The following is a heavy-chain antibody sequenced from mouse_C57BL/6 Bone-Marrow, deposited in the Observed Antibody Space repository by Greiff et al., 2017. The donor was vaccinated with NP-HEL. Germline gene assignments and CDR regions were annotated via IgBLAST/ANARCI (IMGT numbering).Heavy chain of an antibody. V-gene: IGHV1-4*01. CDR3: ARRDGYSIYYYAMDY. CDR2: INPSSGYT. D-gene: IGHD2-3*01. Sequence: LVESGAELARPGASVKMSCKASGYTFTSYTMHWVKQRPGQGLEWIGYINPSSGYTKYNQKFKDKATLTADKSSSTAYMQLSSLTSEDSAVYYCARRDGYSIYYYAMDYWGQGTSVTVSS. CDR1: GYTFTSYT. J-gene: IGHJ4*01.